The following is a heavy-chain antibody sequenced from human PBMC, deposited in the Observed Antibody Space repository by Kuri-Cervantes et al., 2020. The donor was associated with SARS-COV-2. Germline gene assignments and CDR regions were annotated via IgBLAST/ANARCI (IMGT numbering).Heavy chain of an antibody. D-gene: IGHD6-19*01. Sequence: GGSLRLSCKGSGYTFTSYWIGWVRQMPGNGLEWMGIIYPGDSDTRYSPSFQGQVTVSADKSISTVYLQWSSLKASDTAMYYCARQGRQWLVSSYYYYLDFWGKGTTVTVSS. CDR1: GYTFTSYW. CDR3: ARQGRQWLVSSYYYYLDF. V-gene: IGHV5-51*01. J-gene: IGHJ6*03. CDR2: IYPGDSDT.